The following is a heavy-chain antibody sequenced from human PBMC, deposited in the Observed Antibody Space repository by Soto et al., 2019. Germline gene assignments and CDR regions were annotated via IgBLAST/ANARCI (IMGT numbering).Heavy chain of an antibody. CDR3: ARHDLGVPPDGYFDS. J-gene: IGHJ4*02. Sequence: SETLSLTCTVSGGSISSSSYYWGWIRQPPGKGLEWIGSIYYSGSTYYNPSLKSRVTISVDTSKNQFSLKLSSVTAADTAVYYCARHDLGVPPDGYFDSWGQGTQVTVSS. CDR1: GGSISSSSYY. D-gene: IGHD3-3*01. V-gene: IGHV4-39*01. CDR2: IYYSGST.